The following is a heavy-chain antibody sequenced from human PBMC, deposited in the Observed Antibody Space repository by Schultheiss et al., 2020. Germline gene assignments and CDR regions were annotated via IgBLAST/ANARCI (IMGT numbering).Heavy chain of an antibody. Sequence: GESLRLSCAASGFTFSSYAMHWVRQAPGKGLEWVSSISSSSSYIYYADSVKGRFTISRDNSKNTLYVQMNSLRAEDTAVYYCAKAKGYSSGWSDNWGQGTLVTVSS. CDR1: GFTFSSYA. CDR2: ISSSSSYI. J-gene: IGHJ4*02. V-gene: IGHV3-21*04. CDR3: AKAKGYSSGWSDN. D-gene: IGHD6-19*01.